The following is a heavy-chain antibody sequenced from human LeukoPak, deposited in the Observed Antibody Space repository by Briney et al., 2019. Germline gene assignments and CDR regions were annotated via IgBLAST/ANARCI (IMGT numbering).Heavy chain of an antibody. J-gene: IGHJ3*02. CDR1: GFTFSSYG. V-gene: IGHV3-30*18. Sequence: GGSLRLSCAASGFTFSSYGMHWVRQAPGKGLEWVAVISYDGSNKYYADSVKGRFTISRDNSKNTLYLQMNSLRAEDTAVYYCAKGIGEYYDYVWGGAFDIWGQGTMVTVSS. D-gene: IGHD3-16*01. CDR3: AKGIGEYYDYVWGGAFDI. CDR2: ISYDGSNK.